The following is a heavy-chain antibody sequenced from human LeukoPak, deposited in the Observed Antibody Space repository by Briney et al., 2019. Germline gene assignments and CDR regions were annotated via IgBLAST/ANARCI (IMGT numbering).Heavy chain of an antibody. CDR3: ARGNSSGWYGGFDY. J-gene: IGHJ4*02. CDR1: GGSISSYY. D-gene: IGHD6-19*01. Sequence: PSETLSLTRTVSGGSISSYYWSWIRQPPGKGLEWIAYIYETGGTNYNPSLKSRVSISVNKSKKELSLHLNSVTAADTAVYYCARGNSSGWYGGFDYWGQGTLVTVSS. V-gene: IGHV4-59*01. CDR2: IYETGGT.